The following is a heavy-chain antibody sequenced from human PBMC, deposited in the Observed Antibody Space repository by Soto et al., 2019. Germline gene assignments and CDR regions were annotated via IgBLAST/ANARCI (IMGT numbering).Heavy chain of an antibody. D-gene: IGHD3-10*01. CDR3: ARSRLLWFGELLSSYNWFDP. CDR2: IIPIFGTA. V-gene: IGHV1-69*13. J-gene: IGHJ5*02. Sequence: SVKVSCKAPGGTFSSYAISWVRQAPGQGLEWMGGIIPIFGTANYAQKFQGRVTITADESTSTAYMELSSLRSEDTAVYYCARSRLLWFGELLSSYNWFDPWGQGTLVTVSS. CDR1: GGTFSSYA.